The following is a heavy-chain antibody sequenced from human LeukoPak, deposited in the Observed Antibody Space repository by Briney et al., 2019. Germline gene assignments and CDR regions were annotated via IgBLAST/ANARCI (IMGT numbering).Heavy chain of an antibody. J-gene: IGHJ3*02. D-gene: IGHD3-22*01. CDR1: GYTFTAYY. Sequence: ASVKVSCKASGYTFTAYYTHWVRQAPGQGLEWMGWINPNSGGTNYAQKFQGRVTMTRDTSISTAYMELSRLRSDDTAVYYCWYYYDSSNAVVNAFDIWGQGTMVTVSS. CDR3: WYYYDSSNAVVNAFDI. V-gene: IGHV1-2*02. CDR2: INPNSGGT.